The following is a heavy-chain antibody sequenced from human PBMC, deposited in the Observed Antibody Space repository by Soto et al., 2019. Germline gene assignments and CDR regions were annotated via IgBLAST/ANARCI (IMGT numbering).Heavy chain of an antibody. V-gene: IGHV3-30*18. CDR1: GFTFSSYG. Sequence: GGSLRLSCAASGFTFSSYGMHWVRQAPGKGLEWVAVISYDGSNKYYADSVKGRFTISRDNSKNTLYLQMNSLRAEDTAVYYCAKDHGWAVAGLNWFDPWGQGTLVTVSS. CDR2: ISYDGSNK. J-gene: IGHJ5*02. CDR3: AKDHGWAVAGLNWFDP. D-gene: IGHD6-19*01.